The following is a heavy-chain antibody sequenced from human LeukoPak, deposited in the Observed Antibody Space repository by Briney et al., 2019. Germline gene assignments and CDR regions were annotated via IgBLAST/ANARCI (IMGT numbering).Heavy chain of an antibody. V-gene: IGHV3-64*01. Sequence: TGGSLRLSCAASGFTFSTYALHWVRQVPGKGLEYVSAISSIGGTTYYANSVKGRFTTSRDNSKNTLYLQMGSLKPEDTAVYYCARVGDNTAFDYWGQGTLVTVSS. CDR3: ARVGDNTAFDY. J-gene: IGHJ4*02. CDR1: GFTFSTYA. CDR2: ISSIGGTT. D-gene: IGHD2-21*01.